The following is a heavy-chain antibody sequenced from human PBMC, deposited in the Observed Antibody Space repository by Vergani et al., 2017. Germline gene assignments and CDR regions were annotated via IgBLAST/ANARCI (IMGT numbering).Heavy chain of an antibody. D-gene: IGHD5-12*01. Sequence: EVQLVESGGGLVQPGRSLRLSCAASGFTFDDYAMHWVRQAPGKGLEWVSGISWNSGSIGYADSVKGRVTISRDNAKNSRYLQMNSLRAEDTALYYCAKDGGATIGVRGYFDYWGQGTLVTVSS. J-gene: IGHJ4*02. CDR3: AKDGGATIGVRGYFDY. CDR1: GFTFDDYA. CDR2: ISWNSGSI. V-gene: IGHV3-9*01.